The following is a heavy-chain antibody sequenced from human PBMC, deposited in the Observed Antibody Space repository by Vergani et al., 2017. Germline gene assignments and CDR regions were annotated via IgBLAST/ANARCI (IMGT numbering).Heavy chain of an antibody. CDR3: ARDNFEAGVEPPHEQDY. Sequence: VQLEESGGGVVQPGRSLRLSCAGSGFTLSSHAMHWVRQAPGKGLEWVSYISSSSGTIYYADSVKGRFTISRDNAKNSLYLQMNSLRAEDTAVYYCARDNFEAGVEPPHEQDYWGQGTLVTVSS. CDR2: ISSSSGTI. J-gene: IGHJ4*02. V-gene: IGHV3-48*01. CDR1: GFTLSSHA. D-gene: IGHD1-14*01.